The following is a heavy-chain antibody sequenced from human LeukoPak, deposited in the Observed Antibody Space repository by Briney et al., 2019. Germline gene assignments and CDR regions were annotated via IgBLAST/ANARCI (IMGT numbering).Heavy chain of an antibody. V-gene: IGHV4-59*01. CDR1: GGSISSYY. J-gene: IGHJ6*03. Sequence: SETLSLTCSVSGGSISSYYWGWIRQTPGKGLEWIGYIYYSGSTNYNSSLKSRVSISVDTSKNQFSLTLRSVTAADTAVYYCARLIIQVGYYYYMDIWGRGTTVSISS. CDR2: IYYSGST. CDR3: ARLIIQVGYYYYMDI. D-gene: IGHD3-16*01.